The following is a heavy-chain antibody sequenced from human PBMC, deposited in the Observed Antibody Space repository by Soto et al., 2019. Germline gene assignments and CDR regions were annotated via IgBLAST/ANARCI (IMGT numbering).Heavy chain of an antibody. CDR3: ARDSSYGSGSYFYRTYGMDV. V-gene: IGHV4-34*01. CDR1: GGSFSGYY. CDR2: INHSGST. D-gene: IGHD3-10*01. J-gene: IGHJ6*02. Sequence: SETLSLTCAVYGGSFSGYYWSWIRQPPGKGLEWIGEINHSGSTNYNPSLKSRVTISVDTSKNQFSLKLSSVTAADTAVYYCARDSSYGSGSYFYRTYGMDVWGQGTKVTVSS.